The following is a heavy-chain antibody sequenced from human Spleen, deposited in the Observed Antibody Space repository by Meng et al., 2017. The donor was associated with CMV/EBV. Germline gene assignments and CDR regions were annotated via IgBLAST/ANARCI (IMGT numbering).Heavy chain of an antibody. V-gene: IGHV4-30-4*01. Sequence: QVQLEESGLGLVKPSRALSLTCTVSGGSISSGDYYWSWVRQPPGKGLELIGHIYYSRSTSYNPSLKSRVTISVDTSNNQFSLKLSSVTAADTAVYYCARVGWRQWSFDLWGRGTLVTVSS. CDR2: IYYSRST. CDR1: GGSISSGDYY. J-gene: IGHJ2*01. D-gene: IGHD5-18*01. CDR3: ARVGWRQWSFDL.